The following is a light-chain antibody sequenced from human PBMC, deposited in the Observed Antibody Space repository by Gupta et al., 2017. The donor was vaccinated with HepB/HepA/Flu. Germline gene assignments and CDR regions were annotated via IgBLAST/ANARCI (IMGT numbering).Light chain of an antibody. V-gene: IGKV1-5*03. CDR2: KAS. CDR1: QSINSW. J-gene: IGKJ1*01. CDR3: QQYSYYRT. Sequence: DIQMTQSPSTLSASVGDRVTITCRASQSINSWLAWYQQKPGEAPKLLIYKASTLESGVPSRFSGSGSETDFTLTISSLQPDDIATYYCQQYSYYRTFGQGTKVEIK.